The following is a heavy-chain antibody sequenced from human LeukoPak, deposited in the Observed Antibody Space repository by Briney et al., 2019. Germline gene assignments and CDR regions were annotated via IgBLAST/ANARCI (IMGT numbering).Heavy chain of an antibody. D-gene: IGHD5-18*01. CDR1: GFTFSSYA. V-gene: IGHV3-30-3*01. J-gene: IGHJ3*02. CDR2: ISYDGSNK. Sequence: GGSLRLSCAASGFTFSSYAMHWVRQAPGKGLEWVAVISYDGSNKYYADSVKGRFTISRDNSKNTLYLQMNSLRAEDTAVYYCARDRSDTAMAPDAFDIWGQGTMVTVSS. CDR3: ARDRSDTAMAPDAFDI.